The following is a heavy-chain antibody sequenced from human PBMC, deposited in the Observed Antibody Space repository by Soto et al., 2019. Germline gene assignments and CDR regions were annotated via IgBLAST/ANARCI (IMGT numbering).Heavy chain of an antibody. CDR1: GYTFTSYA. CDR3: ARASLSGYDYFPQQAAGTHTFDY. D-gene: IGHD5-12*01. Sequence: ASVKVSCKASGYTFTSYAMHWVRQAPGQRLEWMGWINAGNGNTKYSQKFQGRVTITRDTSASTAYMELSSPRSEDTAVYYCARASLSGYDYFPQQAAGTHTFDYRGQGSPVTVSS. CDR2: INAGNGNT. J-gene: IGHJ4*02. V-gene: IGHV1-3*01.